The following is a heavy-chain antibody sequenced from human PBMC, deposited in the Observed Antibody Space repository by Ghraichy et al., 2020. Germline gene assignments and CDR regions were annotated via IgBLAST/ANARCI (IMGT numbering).Heavy chain of an antibody. V-gene: IGHV3-15*01. CDR3: TTAGRAVGTTPFDY. D-gene: IGHD1-26*01. J-gene: IGHJ4*02. Sequence: GGSLRLSCATSGFTFTNAWMSWVRQAPGKGLEWVGRIKSESDGGTADYGAPVKGRFTISRDDSRTTLYLQMNSLKSEDTAVYYCTTAGRAVGTTPFDYWGQGTLVTVSS. CDR2: IKSESDGGTA. CDR1: GFTFTNAW.